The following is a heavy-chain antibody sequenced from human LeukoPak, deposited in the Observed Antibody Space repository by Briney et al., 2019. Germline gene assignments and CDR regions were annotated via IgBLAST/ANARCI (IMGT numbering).Heavy chain of an antibody. CDR1: GGSINTFH. J-gene: IGHJ4*02. Sequence: MSSETLSLTCTVSGGSINTFHWGWIRQPPGMGLEWIGYIYHSGSTNYNPSLQSRVTISIDTSKNQFSLKLSSVTAADTAVYYCARRPGATAFDYWGQGTLVSLSS. CDR3: ARRPGATAFDY. V-gene: IGHV4-59*01. CDR2: IYHSGST. D-gene: IGHD5-12*01.